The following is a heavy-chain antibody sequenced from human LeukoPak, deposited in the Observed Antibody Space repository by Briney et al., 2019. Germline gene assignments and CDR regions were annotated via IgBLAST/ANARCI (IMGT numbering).Heavy chain of an antibody. CDR1: KLTFSSFG. CDR2: INQDGSHK. J-gene: IGHJ4*02. CDR3: ATYADSSGSYYSDY. Sequence: GGSLRPSCAASKLTFSSFGMRGVRPAPGRGRGWGPPINQDGSHKYYVDSVKGRFTISRDNAENLLFLQMNSLRAEDTALYYCATYADSSGSYYSDYWGRGTLVTVSS. V-gene: IGHV3-7*01. D-gene: IGHD3-22*01.